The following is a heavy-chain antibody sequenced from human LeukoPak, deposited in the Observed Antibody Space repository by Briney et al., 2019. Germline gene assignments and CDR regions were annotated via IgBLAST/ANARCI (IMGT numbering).Heavy chain of an antibody. D-gene: IGHD5-18*01. V-gene: IGHV3-30*02. CDR3: AKGRGIQLWSDFDY. CDR1: GFNFSNYG. J-gene: IGHJ4*02. CDR2: IRYDGSSD. Sequence: PGGSLRLSCAASGFNFSNYGIHWVRQAPGRGLEWVAFIRYDGSSDYYRDSVRGRFTISRDNSKNTLYLQMNGLRPEDTAIYYCAKGRGIQLWSDFDYWGQGTLVSVSS.